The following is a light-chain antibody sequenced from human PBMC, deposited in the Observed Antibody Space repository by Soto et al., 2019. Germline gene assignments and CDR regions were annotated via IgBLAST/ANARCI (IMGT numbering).Light chain of an antibody. Sequence: DIQMTQSPSTLSGSVGDRVTITCRASQTISSLLAWYQQKPGKAPKLLIYKASTLKSGVPSRFRGSGSGTEFTLTISSLQPDDFETYYCQHYNSYSEAFGQGTKVDIK. J-gene: IGKJ1*01. CDR2: KAS. V-gene: IGKV1-5*03. CDR1: QTISSL. CDR3: QHYNSYSEA.